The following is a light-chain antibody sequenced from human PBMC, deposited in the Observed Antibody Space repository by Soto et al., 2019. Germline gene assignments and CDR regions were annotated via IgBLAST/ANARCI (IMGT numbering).Light chain of an antibody. CDR2: CAS. CDR1: QSINSRY. J-gene: IGKJ3*01. V-gene: IGKV3-20*01. Sequence: EIVLTQSPGTLSLSPGGRATLSCRASQSINSRYLAWYQQKPGQAPRLLIYCASSMATGIPDRFSGSGSGTDFTLTISRLEPEDFAVYYCQQFGSSPGFTFGPGTIVDIK. CDR3: QQFGSSPGFT.